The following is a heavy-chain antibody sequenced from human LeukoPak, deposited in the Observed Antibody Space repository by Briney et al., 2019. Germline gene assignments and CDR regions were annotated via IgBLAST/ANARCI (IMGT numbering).Heavy chain of an antibody. CDR2: IKQDESEK. J-gene: IGHJ6*02. Sequence: GGSLRLSCVFSGFTFSNYWMSWVRQAPGKGLEWVANIKQDESEKHYVDSVKGRFTVSRDSAKNSLYLQMNSLRPEDTALYYCVKDMNPGGADVWGQGTTVTVSS. V-gene: IGHV3-7*03. CDR3: VKDMNPGGADV. D-gene: IGHD3-10*01. CDR1: GFTFSNYW.